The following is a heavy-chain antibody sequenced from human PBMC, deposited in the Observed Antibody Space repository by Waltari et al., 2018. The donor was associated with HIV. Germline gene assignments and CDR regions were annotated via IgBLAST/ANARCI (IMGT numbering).Heavy chain of an antibody. D-gene: IGHD4-17*01. Sequence: QVQLQESGPGLVKPSQTLSLTCTVSGGSIRSGGYYWSWIRQHPGKGLEWIGYIYYSGSTYYNPSLKSRVTISVDTSKNQFSLKLSSVTAADTAVYYCARDNWGSYGDYTPGAFDIWGQGTMVTVSS. J-gene: IGHJ3*02. CDR1: GGSIRSGGYY. V-gene: IGHV4-31*03. CDR2: IYYSGST. CDR3: ARDNWGSYGDYTPGAFDI.